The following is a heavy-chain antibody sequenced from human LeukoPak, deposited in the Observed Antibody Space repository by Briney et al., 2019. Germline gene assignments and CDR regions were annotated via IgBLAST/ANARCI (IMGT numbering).Heavy chain of an antibody. V-gene: IGHV4-59*01. CDR2: IYNSGST. Sequence: PSETLSLTRTVSGGSISSYYWSWIRQPSGKGLEWIGYIYNSGSTNYNHSLKSRVTISEDMSNNQFSLKLSSVTAADTAVYYCARALRLWGGNSGIAFDIWGQGTMVTVSS. J-gene: IGHJ3*02. CDR1: GGSISSYY. D-gene: IGHD4-23*01. CDR3: ARALRLWGGNSGIAFDI.